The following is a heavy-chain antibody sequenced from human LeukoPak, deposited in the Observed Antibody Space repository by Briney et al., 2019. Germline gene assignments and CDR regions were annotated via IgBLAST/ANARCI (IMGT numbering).Heavy chain of an antibody. Sequence: GGSLRLSCAASGFTFSSYSMNWVRQAPGKGLEWVSSISSSSSYIYYADSVKGRFTISRDNAKNSLYLQMNSLRAEDTAVYYCARVDAPRRRYYYYMDVWGKGTTVTVPS. J-gene: IGHJ6*03. V-gene: IGHV3-21*01. CDR3: ARVDAPRRRYYYYMDV. CDR1: GFTFSSYS. CDR2: ISSSSSYI.